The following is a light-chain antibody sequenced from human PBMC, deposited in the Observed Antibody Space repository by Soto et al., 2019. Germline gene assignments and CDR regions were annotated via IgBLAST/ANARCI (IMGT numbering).Light chain of an antibody. V-gene: IGLV1-40*01. CDR2: GNT. CDR1: SSNNGSGYD. CDR3: QSYDSSLSDWV. J-gene: IGLJ3*02. Sequence: QSVLTQPPSVSGAPGQRVPISCTGSSSNNGSGYDVHWYQQLPGTAPKLLIYGNTNRPSGVPDRFSGSKSGTSASLAITGLQAEDEADYYCQSYDSSLSDWVFGGGAKLTVL.